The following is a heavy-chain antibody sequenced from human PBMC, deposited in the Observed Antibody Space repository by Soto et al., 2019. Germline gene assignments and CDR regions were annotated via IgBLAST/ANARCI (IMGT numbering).Heavy chain of an antibody. D-gene: IGHD5-12*01. J-gene: IGHJ4*02. CDR3: TRDGGYHNETSYY. V-gene: IGHV3-73*02. CDR2: IRSERNSYAT. CDR1: GFTFSCSA. Sequence: EVQLVESGGGLVQSGGSLKLSCTASGFTFSCSAIHWVRQASGKGLEWVGRIRSERNSYATAYAASLDGRIAISRDDSKNAAYVQITSPKIEDTAVYYCTRDGGYHNETSYYWGRGTLVTVSS.